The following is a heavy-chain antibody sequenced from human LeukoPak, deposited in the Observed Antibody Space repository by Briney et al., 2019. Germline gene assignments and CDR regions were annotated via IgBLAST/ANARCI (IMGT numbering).Heavy chain of an antibody. V-gene: IGHV4-34*01. D-gene: IGHD6-13*01. CDR3: ARGLQRIAAAGTSNFDY. Sequence: PSETLSLTCAVYGGSFSGYYWSWIRQPPGKGLEWIGGINHSGSTNYNPSLKSRVTISVDTSKNQFSLKLSSVTAADTAVYYCARGLQRIAAAGTSNFDYWGQGTLVTVSS. CDR1: GGSFSGYY. J-gene: IGHJ4*02. CDR2: INHSGST.